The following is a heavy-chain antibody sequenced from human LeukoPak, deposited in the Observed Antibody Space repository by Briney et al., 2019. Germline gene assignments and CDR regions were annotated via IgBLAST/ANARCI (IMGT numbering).Heavy chain of an antibody. D-gene: IGHD6-19*01. Sequence: PSETLSLTCAVYGGSFSGYYWSWIRQPPGKGLEWIGEINHSGSTNYNPSLKSRVTISVDTSKNQFSLKLSSVTAADTAVYYCARGSSSGWSTFDYWGQGTLVTVSS. V-gene: IGHV4-34*01. CDR3: ARGSSSGWSTFDY. CDR1: GGSFSGYY. CDR2: INHSGST. J-gene: IGHJ4*02.